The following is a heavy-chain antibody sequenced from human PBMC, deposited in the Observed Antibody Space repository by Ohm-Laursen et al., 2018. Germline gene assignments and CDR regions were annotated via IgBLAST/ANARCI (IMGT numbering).Heavy chain of an antibody. V-gene: IGHV3-23*01. J-gene: IGHJ4*02. Sequence: SLRLSCTAPGITFSSYAMNWVRQAPGKGLEWVSGISGSGGSTDYADSVKGRFTISRDNSKNTLYLQMNSLRAEDTAVYYCAKDWEQNRHGSSADYWGQGTLVTVSS. D-gene: IGHD1-26*01. CDR1: GITFSSYA. CDR3: AKDWEQNRHGSSADY. CDR2: ISGSGGST.